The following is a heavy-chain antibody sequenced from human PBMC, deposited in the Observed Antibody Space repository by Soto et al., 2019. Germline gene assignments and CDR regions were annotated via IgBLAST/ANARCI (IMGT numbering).Heavy chain of an antibody. J-gene: IGHJ3*02. V-gene: IGHV3-11*01. CDR2: ISSGGSDK. D-gene: IGHD2-2*01. Sequence: QVQLVESGGGLVKSGGSLRLSCAASGFTFSDYYMSWIRQAPGKGLEWVSHISSGGSDKYHADSVKGRFTISRDNAKKSLYLKMNSLRAEDTAVYYCARDLGGYCSSTSCLDAFDIWGQGTMVTVSS. CDR3: ARDLGGYCSSTSCLDAFDI. CDR1: GFTFSDYY.